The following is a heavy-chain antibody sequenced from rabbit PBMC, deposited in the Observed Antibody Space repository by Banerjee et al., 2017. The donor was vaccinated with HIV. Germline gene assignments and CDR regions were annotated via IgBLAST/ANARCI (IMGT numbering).Heavy chain of an antibody. V-gene: IGHV1S45*01. CDR3: ARAGVSDRNFDL. J-gene: IGHJ4*01. CDR2: IYGGGSDIT. D-gene: IGHD1-1*01. Sequence: QEQLEESGGGLVKPEGSLTLTCKASGFDLSSYYYMCWVRQAPGKGLEWIACIYGGGSDITWYASWAKGRFTGSKTSSTTVTLQMTSLTAADTATYFCARAGVSDRNFDLWGQGTLVTVS. CDR1: GFDLSSYYY.